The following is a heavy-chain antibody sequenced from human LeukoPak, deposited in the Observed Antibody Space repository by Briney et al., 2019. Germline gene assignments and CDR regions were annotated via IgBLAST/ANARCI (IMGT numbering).Heavy chain of an antibody. D-gene: IGHD6-19*01. CDR3: AREGYSSSVDY. J-gene: IGHJ4*02. CDR2: IYYSGST. V-gene: IGHV4-31*03. CDR1: GGSISSGGYC. Sequence: PSETLSLTCTVSGGSISSGGYCWSWLRQHPGKGLEWIGYIYYSGSTYYNPSLKSRVTISVDTSKSQLSLKLSSVTAADTAVYYCAREGYSSSVDYWGQGTLVTVSS.